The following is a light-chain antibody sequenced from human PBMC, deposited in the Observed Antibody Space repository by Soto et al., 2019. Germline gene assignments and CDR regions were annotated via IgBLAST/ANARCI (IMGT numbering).Light chain of an antibody. V-gene: IGKV1-39*01. CDR3: QQSHSPPYT. CDR2: AAS. J-gene: IGKJ2*01. CDR1: HTISKF. Sequence: DIQMTQSPSSLSASVGDRVTITCRASHTISKFLNWYHQKPGKAPKLLIYAASGLQSGVPSRFSGSGSGTDFTLTISSLQPEDFASFHCQQSHSPPYTFGQGTKLEIK.